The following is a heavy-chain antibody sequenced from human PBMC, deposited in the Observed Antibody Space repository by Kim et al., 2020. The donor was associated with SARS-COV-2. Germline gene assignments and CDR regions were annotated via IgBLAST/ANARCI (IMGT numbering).Heavy chain of an antibody. CDR3: ARVAPRYCSGGSCYSLSAFDI. Sequence: SETLSLTCTVSGGSISSYYWSWIRQPPGKGLEWIGYIYYSGSTNYNPSLKSRVTISVDTSKNQFSLKLSSVTAADTAVYYCARVAPRYCSGGSCYSLSAFDIWGQGTMVTVSS. V-gene: IGHV4-59*01. CDR1: GGSISSYY. D-gene: IGHD2-15*01. CDR2: IYYSGST. J-gene: IGHJ3*02.